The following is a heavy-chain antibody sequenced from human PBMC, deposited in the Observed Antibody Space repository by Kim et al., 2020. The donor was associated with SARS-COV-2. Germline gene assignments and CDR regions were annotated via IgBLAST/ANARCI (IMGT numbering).Heavy chain of an antibody. V-gene: IGHV3-64D*06. CDR2: ISSNGGST. D-gene: IGHD1-1*01. J-gene: IGHJ4*02. CDR3: VREKNGQTTYYFDY. Sequence: GGSLRLSCSASGFTFSSYAMHWVRQAPGKGLEYVSAISSNGGSTYYADSVKGRFTISRDNSKNTLYLQMSSLRAEDTAVYYCVREKNGQTTYYFDYWGQGTLVTVSS. CDR1: GFTFSSYA.